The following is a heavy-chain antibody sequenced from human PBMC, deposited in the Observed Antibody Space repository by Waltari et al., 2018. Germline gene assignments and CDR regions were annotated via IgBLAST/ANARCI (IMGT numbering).Heavy chain of an antibody. D-gene: IGHD2-21*01. CDR3: ARNPPFGDSLYYFDY. V-gene: IGHV4-61*09. J-gene: IGHJ4*02. Sequence: QVQLQESGPGLVKPSQTLSLTCTVSGGPISRGSYYWSWIRQPAGKGREWIGYIYTSGSTNYNPSLKSRVTISVDTSKNQFSLKLSSVTAADTAVYYCARNPPFGDSLYYFDYWGQGTLVTVSS. CDR1: GGPISRGSYY. CDR2: IYTSGST.